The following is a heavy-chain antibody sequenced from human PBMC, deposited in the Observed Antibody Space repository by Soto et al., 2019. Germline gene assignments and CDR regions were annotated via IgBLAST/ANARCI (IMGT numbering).Heavy chain of an antibody. Sequence: GGSLRLSCAVSGFICSSYDMSWVRQAPGKGLEWVSTILVGGSTHYEDSVKGRFTISRDTSKNTVYLQVNSLTAGDTAVYYCAKATATGGGAFEIYGQGTNGTVSS. V-gene: IGHV3-23*01. J-gene: IGHJ3*02. D-gene: IGHD2-8*02. CDR3: AKATATGGGAFEI. CDR1: GFICSSYD. CDR2: ILVGGST.